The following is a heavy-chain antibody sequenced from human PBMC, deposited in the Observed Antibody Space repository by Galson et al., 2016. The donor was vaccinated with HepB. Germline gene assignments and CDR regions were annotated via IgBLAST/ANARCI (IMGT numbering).Heavy chain of an antibody. CDR1: GFTFSSYW. CDR3: ASAVRGYSVDI. D-gene: IGHD5-18*01. Sequence: SLRLSCAASGFTFSSYWMRWVRQAPGKGLECVANIKTDGSEKYYVDSVKGRFTISRDNAKNSLYLQMNSPRAEDTALYYCASAVRGYSVDIWGQGTMVTVSP. V-gene: IGHV3-7*01. J-gene: IGHJ3*02. CDR2: IKTDGSEK.